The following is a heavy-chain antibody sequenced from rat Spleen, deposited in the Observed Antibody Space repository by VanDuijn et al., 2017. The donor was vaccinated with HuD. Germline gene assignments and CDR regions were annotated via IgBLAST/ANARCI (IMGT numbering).Heavy chain of an antibody. J-gene: IGHJ1*01. D-gene: IGHD1-4*01. V-gene: IGHV5-29*01. CDR2: ISYDGSST. Sequence: EVQLVESGGGLVQPGRSLKLSCAASGFTFSDYYMAWVRQAPTKGLEWVATISYDGSSTYYRDSVKGRFTISRDNAKSTLYLQMDSLRSEDTATYYCARPGGYYWYFDFWGPGTMVTVSS. CDR1: GFTFSDYY. CDR3: ARPGGYYWYFDF.